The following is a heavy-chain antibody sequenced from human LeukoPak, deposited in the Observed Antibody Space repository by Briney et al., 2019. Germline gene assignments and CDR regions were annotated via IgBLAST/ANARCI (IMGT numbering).Heavy chain of an antibody. CDR1: GFTFSSYA. J-gene: IGHJ4*02. V-gene: IGHV3-30-3*01. CDR3: ARDREYGGNDYYFDY. Sequence: GGSLRLSCAASGFTFSSYAMHWVRQAPGKGLEWVAVISYDGSNKYYADSVKGRFTISRDNSKNTLYLQMNSLRAEDTAVYYCARDREYGGNDYYFDYWGQGTLVTVSS. CDR2: ISYDGSNK. D-gene: IGHD4-23*01.